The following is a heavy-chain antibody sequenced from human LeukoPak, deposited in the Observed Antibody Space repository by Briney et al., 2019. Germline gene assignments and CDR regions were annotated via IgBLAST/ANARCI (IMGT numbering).Heavy chain of an antibody. CDR2: INPSGGST. J-gene: IGHJ5*02. Sequence: ASVKVSCKASGYTFTSYYMHWVRQAPGQGLEWMGIINPSGGSTSYAQKFQGRVTMTRDTSTSTVYMELSSLRSEDTAVYYCARAGGEFRVAGRNDNWFDPRGQGTLVTVSS. CDR1: GYTFTSYY. V-gene: IGHV1-46*01. D-gene: IGHD6-19*01. CDR3: ARAGGEFRVAGRNDNWFDP.